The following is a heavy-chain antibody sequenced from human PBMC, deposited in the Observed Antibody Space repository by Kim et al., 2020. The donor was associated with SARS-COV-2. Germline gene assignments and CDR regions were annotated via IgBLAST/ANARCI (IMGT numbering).Heavy chain of an antibody. CDR3: AKDTEDRRDGYNYLDY. D-gene: IGHD5-12*01. Sequence: SGKGRFTISRDNSKNTLYLQMNSLRAEDTAVYYCAKDTEDRRDGYNYLDYWGQGTLVTVSS. J-gene: IGHJ4*02. V-gene: IGHV3-33*06.